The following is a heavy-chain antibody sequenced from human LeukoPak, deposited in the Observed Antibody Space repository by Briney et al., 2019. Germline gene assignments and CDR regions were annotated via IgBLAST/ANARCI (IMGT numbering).Heavy chain of an antibody. CDR1: GFTFSNYA. J-gene: IGHJ4*02. D-gene: IGHD3-9*01. CDR3: AKWGDYDVLTGYYDPDY. CDR2: ITGSGGGT. Sequence: PGGSLRLSCAASGFTFSNYAMSWVRQAPGKGLEWVSAITGSGGGTYYADSVKGWFTISRDNSKNTLYLQMNSLRADDTAVYYCAKWGDYDVLTGYYDPDYWGQGTLVTVSS. V-gene: IGHV3-23*01.